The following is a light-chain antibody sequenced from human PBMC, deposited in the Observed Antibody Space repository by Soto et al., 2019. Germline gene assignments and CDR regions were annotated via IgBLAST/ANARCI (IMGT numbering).Light chain of an antibody. V-gene: IGKV3-20*01. Sequence: EIVLTQSPGTLSLSPGESATLSCRANQVVSTSYLAWYQQKPGQAPRLLIYHASDRAAGIPDRFSGSGSGTDFTLTISILEPEDFAFFYCQQYGTFPFSFGQGTKLQIK. J-gene: IGKJ2*01. CDR2: HAS. CDR3: QQYGTFPFS. CDR1: QVVSTSY.